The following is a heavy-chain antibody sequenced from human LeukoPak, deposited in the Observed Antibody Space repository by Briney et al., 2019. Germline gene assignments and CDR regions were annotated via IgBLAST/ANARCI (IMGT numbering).Heavy chain of an antibody. CDR2: IWYDGSNK. V-gene: IGHV3-30*02. D-gene: IGHD6-19*01. J-gene: IGHJ4*02. CDR1: GFTFSSYG. CDR3: AKAFAPIAVAGPFDY. Sequence: GGSLRLSCAASGFTFSSYGMHWVRQAPGKGLEWVAVIWYDGSNKYYADSVKGRFTISRDNSKNTLYLQMNSLRAEDTAVYYCAKAFAPIAVAGPFDYWGQGTLVTVSS.